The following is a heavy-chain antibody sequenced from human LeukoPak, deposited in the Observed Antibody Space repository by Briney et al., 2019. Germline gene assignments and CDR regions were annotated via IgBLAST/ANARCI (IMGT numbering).Heavy chain of an antibody. Sequence: SETLSLTCTVSGGSISSSSYYWGWIRQPPGKGLEWIGSIYYSGSTYYNPSLKSRVTISVDTSKNQFSLKLSSVTAADTAVYYCAILIAAAGTLWGQGTMVTVSS. CDR1: GGSISSSSYY. D-gene: IGHD6-13*01. CDR3: AILIAAAGTL. CDR2: IYYSGST. J-gene: IGHJ3*01. V-gene: IGHV4-39*07.